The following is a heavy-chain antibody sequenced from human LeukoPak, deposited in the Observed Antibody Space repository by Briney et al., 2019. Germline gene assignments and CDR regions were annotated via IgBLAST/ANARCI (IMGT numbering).Heavy chain of an antibody. CDR3: AREYSSGWPNPDY. Sequence: PGGSLRLSCAASGFTFSSYSMNWVRQAPGKGLEWVSSISSSSSYIYYADSVKGRFTISGDNAKNSLYLQMNSLRAEDTAVYYCAREYSSGWPNPDYWGQGTLVTVSS. V-gene: IGHV3-21*01. D-gene: IGHD6-19*01. CDR2: ISSSSSYI. CDR1: GFTFSSYS. J-gene: IGHJ4*02.